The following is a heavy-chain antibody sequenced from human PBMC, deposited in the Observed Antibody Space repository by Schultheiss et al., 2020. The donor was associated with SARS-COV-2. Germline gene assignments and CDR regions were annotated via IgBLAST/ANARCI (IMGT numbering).Heavy chain of an antibody. J-gene: IGHJ6*02. V-gene: IGHV3-30*04. Sequence: GGSLRLSCAASGFTFSSYAMHWVRQAPGKGLEWVAVISYDGSNKYYADSVKGRFTISRDNSKNTLYLQMNSLRAEDTAVYYCARVRTTNTIFGPRRDYYYGMDVWGQGTTVTVSS. CDR2: ISYDGSNK. CDR3: ARVRTTNTIFGPRRDYYYGMDV. CDR1: GFTFSSYA. D-gene: IGHD3-3*01.